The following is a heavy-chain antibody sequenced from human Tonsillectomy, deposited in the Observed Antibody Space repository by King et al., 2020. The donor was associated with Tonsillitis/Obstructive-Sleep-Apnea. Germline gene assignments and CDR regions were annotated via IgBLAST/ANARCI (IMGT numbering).Heavy chain of an antibody. D-gene: IGHD2-2*01. CDR3: ARGPRVYCSSTSCQPHRNWFDP. CDR1: GGSFSGYY. J-gene: IGHJ5*02. Sequence: HVKLTQWGAGLLKPSETLSLTCAVYGGSFSGYYWSWIRQPPGKGLEWIGEINHSGSTNYNPSLKSRVTISVDTSKNQFSLKLSSVTAADTAVYYCARGPRVYCSSTSCQPHRNWFDPWGQGTLVTVSS. CDR2: INHSGST. V-gene: IGHV4-34*01.